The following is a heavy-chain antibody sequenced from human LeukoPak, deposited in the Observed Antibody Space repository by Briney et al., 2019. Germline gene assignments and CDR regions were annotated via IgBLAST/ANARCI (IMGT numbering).Heavy chain of an antibody. V-gene: IGHV3-21*01. J-gene: IGHJ6*03. Sequence: PGGSLRLSCAASGFTFSSYSMNWVRQAPGKGLEWVSSISSSSSYIYYADSVKGRFTISRDNAKNSLYLQMNSLRAEDTAVYYCARDEYYGSGRTPNYYYYYYYMDVWGKGTTVTVSS. CDR3: ARDEYYGSGRTPNYYYYYYYMDV. D-gene: IGHD3-10*01. CDR1: GFTFSSYS. CDR2: ISSSSSYI.